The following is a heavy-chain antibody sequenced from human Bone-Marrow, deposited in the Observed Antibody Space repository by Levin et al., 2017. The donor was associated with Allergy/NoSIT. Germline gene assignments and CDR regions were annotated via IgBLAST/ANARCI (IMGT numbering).Heavy chain of an antibody. CDR1: GGSISTYY. V-gene: IGHV4-59*01. Sequence: PSETLSLTCSFSGGSISTYYWNWVRQPPGKGLEWIGYKSDSGSTSYNPSLKSRVTISVDTSKRQVSLNLISVTAADTAVYYCAREVCYGTRCLLGPWGHGTLVTVSS. D-gene: IGHD2-2*01. CDR2: KSDSGST. CDR3: AREVCYGTRCLLGP. J-gene: IGHJ4*01.